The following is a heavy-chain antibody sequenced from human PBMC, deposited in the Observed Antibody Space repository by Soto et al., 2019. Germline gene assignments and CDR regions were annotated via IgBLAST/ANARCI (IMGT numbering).Heavy chain of an antibody. CDR1: GYTFTSYA. CDR2: INAGNGNT. D-gene: IGHD2-15*01. Sequence: GASVKVSCKASGYTFTSYAMHWVRQAPGQRLEWMGWINAGNGNTKYSQKFQGRVTITRDTSASTAYMELSSLRSEDTAVYYCARGVAATYHIYYYYGMDVWGQGTTVTVSS. V-gene: IGHV1-3*01. J-gene: IGHJ6*01. CDR3: ARGVAATYHIYYYYGMDV.